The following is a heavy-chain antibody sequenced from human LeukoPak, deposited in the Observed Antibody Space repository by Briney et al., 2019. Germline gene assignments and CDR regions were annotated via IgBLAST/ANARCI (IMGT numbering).Heavy chain of an antibody. J-gene: IGHJ4*02. Sequence: PGGSLRLSCAGSVFTFSSCDMSWVRQAPGKGLEWVSAISNNGGYTYYADSVQGRFTISRDSSKSTLCLQMNSLRAEDTAVYYCAKQLGYCSDGSCYFPYWGQGTLVTVSS. D-gene: IGHD2-15*01. CDR2: ISNNGGYT. CDR1: VFTFSSCD. V-gene: IGHV3-23*01. CDR3: AKQLGYCSDGSCYFPY.